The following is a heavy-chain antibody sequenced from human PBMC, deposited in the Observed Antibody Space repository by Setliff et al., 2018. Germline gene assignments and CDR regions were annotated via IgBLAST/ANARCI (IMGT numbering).Heavy chain of an antibody. CDR2: IFSSGTT. D-gene: IGHD3-9*01. Sequence: PSETLSLTCTVSGGSFNSANYYWNWIRQPPGKGLEWIGFIFSSGTTSYNPSLMSRVFMSIDTSRNQVSLRLSSVTAADTAVYYCVRGANDILTTYALDIWGEGTMVTVSS. CDR1: GGSFNSANYY. V-gene: IGHV4-30-4*08. J-gene: IGHJ3*02. CDR3: VRGANDILTTYALDI.